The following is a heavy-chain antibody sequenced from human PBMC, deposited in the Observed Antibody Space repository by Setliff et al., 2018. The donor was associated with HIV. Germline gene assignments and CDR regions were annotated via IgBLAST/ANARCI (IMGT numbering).Heavy chain of an antibody. CDR1: GYTFAAYF. D-gene: IGHD3-10*01. V-gene: IGHV1-2*02. Sequence: ASVKVSCKTAGYTFAAYFLQWVRQAPGQGLEWIGWISPNTGDTGIALKFQGRVTMTRDTSTSTTYLELDRLTYDDTAIYYCARGGYYTSGTWFDPWGQGTLVTVSS. CDR3: ARGGYYTSGTWFDP. CDR2: ISPNTGDT. J-gene: IGHJ5*02.